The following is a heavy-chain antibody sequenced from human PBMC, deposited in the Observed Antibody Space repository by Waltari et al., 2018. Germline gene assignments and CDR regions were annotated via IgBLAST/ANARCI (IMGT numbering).Heavy chain of an antibody. CDR3: ARAPDILTGYPDFDY. Sequence: EVQLVESGGGLVQPGGSLRLSCAASGFTFSSYSMTGVRQAQGKGVEWVSYISSSSSTIYYADSVKGRFTISRDNAKNSLYLQMNSLRAEDTAVYYCARAPDILTGYPDFDYWGQGTLVTVSS. D-gene: IGHD3-9*01. CDR1: GFTFSSYS. J-gene: IGHJ4*02. CDR2: ISSSSSTI. V-gene: IGHV3-48*01.